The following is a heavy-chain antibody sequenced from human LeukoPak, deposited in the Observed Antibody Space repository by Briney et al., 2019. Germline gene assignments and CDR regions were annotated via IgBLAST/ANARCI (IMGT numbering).Heavy chain of an antibody. Sequence: GGSLRLSCAGSGFTFSSYWMHWVRQAPGKGLVWVSRIHGDGTNTKHANSVKGRFTISRDNAKNTLYLQMNSLRAEDTAVYYCARGYGDYVAYFDYWGQGTLVTVSS. CDR1: GFTFSSYW. D-gene: IGHD4-17*01. V-gene: IGHV3-74*03. J-gene: IGHJ4*02. CDR3: ARGYGDYVAYFDY. CDR2: IHGDGTNT.